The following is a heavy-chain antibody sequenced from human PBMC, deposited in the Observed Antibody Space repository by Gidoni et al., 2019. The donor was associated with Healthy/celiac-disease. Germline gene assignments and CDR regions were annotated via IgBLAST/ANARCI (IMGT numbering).Heavy chain of an antibody. CDR1: GFTFSSYA. CDR3: VMESSSSGRDYYYGMDV. V-gene: IGHV3-64D*06. Sequence: EVQLVESGGGLVQPGGSLRLSCSASGFTFSSYAMHWVRQAPGKGLEYVSAISSNGGSTYYADSVKGRFTISRDNSKNTLYLQMSSLRAEDTAVYYCVMESSSSGRDYYYGMDVWGQGTTVTVSS. J-gene: IGHJ6*02. CDR2: ISSNGGST. D-gene: IGHD6-6*01.